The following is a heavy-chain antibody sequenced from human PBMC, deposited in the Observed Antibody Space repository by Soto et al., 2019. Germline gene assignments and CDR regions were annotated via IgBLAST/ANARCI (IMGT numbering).Heavy chain of an antibody. D-gene: IGHD2-15*01. V-gene: IGHV1-18*04. J-gene: IGHJ6*02. CDR3: ARDVMMEDIVVVVAARYYYGMDV. CDR2: ISAYNGNT. CDR1: GYTFTSYG. Sequence: ASVKVSCKASGYTFTSYGISWVRQAPGQGLEWMGWISAYNGNTNYAQKLQGRVTTTTDTSTSTAYMELRSLRSDDTAVYYCARDVMMEDIVVVVAARYYYGMDVWG.